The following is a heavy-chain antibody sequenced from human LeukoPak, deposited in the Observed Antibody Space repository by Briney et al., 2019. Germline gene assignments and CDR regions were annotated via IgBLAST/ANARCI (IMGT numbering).Heavy chain of an antibody. CDR1: GGSFSGYY. Sequence: SETLSLTCAVYGGSFSGYYWSWIRQPPGKGLEWIGEINHSGSTNYNPSLKSRVTISVDTSKNQFSLKLSSVTAADTAVYYCARPNVWGSYRPQGRAFDIWGQGTMVTVSS. D-gene: IGHD3-16*02. CDR2: INHSGST. V-gene: IGHV4-34*01. CDR3: ARPNVWGSYRPQGRAFDI. J-gene: IGHJ3*02.